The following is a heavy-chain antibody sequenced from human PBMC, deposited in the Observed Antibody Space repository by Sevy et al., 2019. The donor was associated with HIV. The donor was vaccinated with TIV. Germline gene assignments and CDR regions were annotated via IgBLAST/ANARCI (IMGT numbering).Heavy chain of an antibody. J-gene: IGHJ4*02. D-gene: IGHD6-6*01. V-gene: IGHV4-4*02. CDR1: GGSISSSNW. CDR2: SYHSGST. CDR3: ASFIAARPPYYFDY. Sequence: SENLSLTCAVSGGSISSSNWWSWVRQPPGKGLEWIGESYHSGSTNYNPSLKSRVTISVDKSKNQFSLKLSSVTAADTAVYYCASFIAARPPYYFDYWGQGTLVTVSS.